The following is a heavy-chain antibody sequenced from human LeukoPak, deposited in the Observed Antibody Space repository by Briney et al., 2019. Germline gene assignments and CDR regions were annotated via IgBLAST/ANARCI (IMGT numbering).Heavy chain of an antibody. CDR1: GGSISSGGYY. V-gene: IGHV4-30-2*01. D-gene: IGHD1-7*01. CDR2: IYHSGTT. CDR3: ARDTFGWNYRFDY. Sequence: SETLSRTCTVSGGSISSGGYYWSWIRQPPGKGLGWIGYIYHSGTTYYNPSLKSRGTISVDRSKNQCSLKLSSVTAADTAVYYCARDTFGWNYRFDYWGQGTLVTVSS. J-gene: IGHJ4*02.